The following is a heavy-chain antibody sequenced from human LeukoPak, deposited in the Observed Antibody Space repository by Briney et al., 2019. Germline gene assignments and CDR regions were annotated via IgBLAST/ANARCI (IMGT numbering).Heavy chain of an antibody. CDR2: ISGDGGRT. D-gene: IGHD2-15*01. V-gene: IGHV3-43*02. CDR3: VKDIQTPDNGMDV. CDR1: GFTFEEYG. Sequence: GGSLKLSCVASGFTFEEYGMHWVRQAPGKSLEWVSLISGDGGRTYYADSVKGRFTIFRDNSKSALYMVMNSLRTEDTALYYCVKDIQTPDNGMDVWGQGTTVTVSS. J-gene: IGHJ6*02.